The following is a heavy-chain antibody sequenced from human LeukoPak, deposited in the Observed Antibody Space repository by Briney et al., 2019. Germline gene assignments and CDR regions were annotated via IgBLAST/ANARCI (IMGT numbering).Heavy chain of an antibody. CDR3: ARDGGITLVRGVIMGDYYYYYMDV. V-gene: IGHV3-21*01. CDR1: GFTFSSYS. D-gene: IGHD3-10*01. Sequence: GGSLRLSCAASGFTFSSYSMNWVRQAPGKGLEWVSSISSSSSYIYYADSVKGRFTISRDNAKNSLYLQMNSLRAEDTAVYYCARDGGITLVRGVIMGDYYYYYMDVWGRGTTVTVSS. J-gene: IGHJ6*03. CDR2: ISSSSSYI.